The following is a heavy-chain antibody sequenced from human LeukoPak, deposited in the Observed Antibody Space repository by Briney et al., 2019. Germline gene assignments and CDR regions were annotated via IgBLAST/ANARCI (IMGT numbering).Heavy chain of an antibody. J-gene: IGHJ4*02. Sequence: SXTLSLTCAVYGGSFSGYYWSWIRQPPGKGQEWIGEINHSGSSNYNPYLKRRGSISVDTSKNKFSLKLSYVAAAATAVYYCARTPRTTVTTRFDYWGQGTLVTVSS. D-gene: IGHD4-11*01. CDR2: INHSGSS. V-gene: IGHV4-34*01. CDR3: ARTPRTTVTTRFDY. CDR1: GGSFSGYY.